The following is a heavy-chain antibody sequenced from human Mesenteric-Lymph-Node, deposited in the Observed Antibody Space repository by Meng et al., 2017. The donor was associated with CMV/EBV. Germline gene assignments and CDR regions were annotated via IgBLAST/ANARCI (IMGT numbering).Heavy chain of an antibody. Sequence: SYSMNWVRQAPGKGLEWVSSISSSSSYIYYADSVKGRFTISRDNAKNSLYLQMNSLRAEDTAVYYCARDISPYYDFWSPSRDAFDIWGQGTMVTVSS. V-gene: IGHV3-21*01. CDR3: ARDISPYYDFWSPSRDAFDI. D-gene: IGHD3-3*01. CDR1: SYS. CDR2: ISSSSSYI. J-gene: IGHJ3*02.